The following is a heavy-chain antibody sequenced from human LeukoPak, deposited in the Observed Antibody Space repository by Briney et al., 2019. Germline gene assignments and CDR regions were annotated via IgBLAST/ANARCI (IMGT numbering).Heavy chain of an antibody. CDR3: ARIDYGDYYFDY. J-gene: IGHJ4*02. V-gene: IGHV1-2*02. CDR1: GYTFTGYY. Sequence: EASVKVSCKASGYTFTGYYMHWVRQAHGQGLEWMGWINPNSGGTNYAQKFQGRVTMTRDASISTAYMELSRLRSDDTAVYYCARIDYGDYYFDYWGQGTLVTVSS. D-gene: IGHD4-17*01. CDR2: INPNSGGT.